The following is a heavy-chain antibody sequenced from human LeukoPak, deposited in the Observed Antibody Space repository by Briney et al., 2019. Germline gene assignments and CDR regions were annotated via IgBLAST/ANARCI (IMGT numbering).Heavy chain of an antibody. CDR3: AGGGSYYNFDY. V-gene: IGHV3-66*01. Sequence: GGSLRLSCAASGFTFSSYWMSWVRQAPGKGLEWVSVIYSGGSTYYADSVKGRFTISRDNSKNTLYLQMNSLRAEDTAVYYCAGGGSYYNFDYWGQGTLVTVSS. CDR2: IYSGGST. CDR1: GFTFSSYW. D-gene: IGHD1-26*01. J-gene: IGHJ4*02.